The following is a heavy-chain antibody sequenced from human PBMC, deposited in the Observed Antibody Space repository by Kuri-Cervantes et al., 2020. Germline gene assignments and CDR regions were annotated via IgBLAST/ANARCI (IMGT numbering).Heavy chain of an antibody. Sequence: GGSLRLSCAASGFTFSSYWMSWVRQAPGKGLEWVSFIGSGSGTTTYYADSVKGRFTISRDNAKNLLFLQMSSLRDEDTAVYFCARDSGGIQLAYWGQGTLVTVSS. CDR2: IGSGSGTTT. J-gene: IGHJ4*02. CDR1: GFTFSSYW. CDR3: ARDSGGIQLAY. D-gene: IGHD5-18*01. V-gene: IGHV3-48*02.